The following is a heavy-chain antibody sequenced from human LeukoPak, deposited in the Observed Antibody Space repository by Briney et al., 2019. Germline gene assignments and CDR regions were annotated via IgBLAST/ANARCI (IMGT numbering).Heavy chain of an antibody. CDR3: VKDPSGNYFYFDY. Sequence: GGFLKLSCSASGFTFSSFAMFWVRQAPGKGLEYVSGISSDGGRTNYADSVKARFTISRDNSKVTLYLQMTSLRPEDTAIYYCVKDPSGNYFYFDYWGQGTLVTVSS. J-gene: IGHJ4*02. D-gene: IGHD1-26*01. CDR2: ISSDGGRT. V-gene: IGHV3-64D*09. CDR1: GFTFSSFA.